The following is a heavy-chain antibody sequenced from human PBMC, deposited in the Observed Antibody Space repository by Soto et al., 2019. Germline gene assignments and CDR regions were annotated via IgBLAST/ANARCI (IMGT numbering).Heavy chain of an antibody. CDR3: ATNGQPPYYNYGMDV. J-gene: IGHJ6*02. CDR2: ISGYNGDT. V-gene: IGHV1-18*01. D-gene: IGHD2-8*01. CDR1: GYTFTRYG. Sequence: QGQLVQSGAEVKKPGASVKVSCKASGYTFTRYGISWVRQAPGQGLEWMGWISGYNGDTNYAQKFQGRVTMTVDTPTTSAFMALTSLTSDERAVYYCATNGQPPYYNYGMDVWGQGTTVTVSS.